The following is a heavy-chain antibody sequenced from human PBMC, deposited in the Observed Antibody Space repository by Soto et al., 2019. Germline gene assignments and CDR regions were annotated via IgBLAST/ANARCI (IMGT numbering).Heavy chain of an antibody. CDR3: VRGTNGWRGMDY. V-gene: IGHV3-74*01. CDR1: GFTFSIYP. CDR2: ITEDGSGT. D-gene: IGHD2-8*01. J-gene: IGHJ4*02. Sequence: GSLILSCSTSGFTFSIYPIHWVRQAPGKGPVWVSRITEDGSGTTYADSVKGRFTVTRDNAKNTMYLQMSGLGAEDTAVYHCVRGTNGWRGMDYWGQGNLVTVSS.